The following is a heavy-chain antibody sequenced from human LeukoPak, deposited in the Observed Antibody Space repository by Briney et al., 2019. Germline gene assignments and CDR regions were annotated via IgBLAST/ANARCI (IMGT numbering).Heavy chain of an antibody. CDR3: AKGRTTPKRWLQFRTRDAFDI. CDR2: ICWDSGSI. V-gene: IGHV3-9*01. CDR1: GFTFDDYA. Sequence: GGSLRVSCAASGFTFDDYAMHRVRPAPGKGLECVSDICWDSGSIRYAGSVKGRFTISRDNTQDSRCLRMNSLRAQNTGLYYTAKGRTTPKRWLQFRTRDAFDIWGQGTIVTVSS. J-gene: IGHJ3*02. D-gene: IGHD5-24*01.